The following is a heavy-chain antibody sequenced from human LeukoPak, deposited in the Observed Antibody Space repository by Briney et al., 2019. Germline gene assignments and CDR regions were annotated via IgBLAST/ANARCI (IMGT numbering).Heavy chain of an antibody. CDR3: ASCASTEIVVVPAAFDI. CDR1: GLTYKNYA. V-gene: IGHV3-23*01. CDR2: ISGSCGST. Sequence: GSPRLPFAASGLTYKNYAMSWERQAPGQGLEWVSDISGSCGSTYYADPVKGRFTIYRDNSINKLYLQMNSLRAEDTAESSCASCASTEIVVVPAAFDIWGQGTLVTVSS. D-gene: IGHD2-2*01. J-gene: IGHJ5*01.